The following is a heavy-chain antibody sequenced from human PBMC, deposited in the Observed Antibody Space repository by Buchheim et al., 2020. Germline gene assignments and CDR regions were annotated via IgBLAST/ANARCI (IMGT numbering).Heavy chain of an antibody. Sequence: EVQLLESGGGLVQPGGSLRLSCAASGFTFSSYAMSWVRQAPGKGLEWVSAISGSGGSTYYADSVKGRFTISRDNSKNTPYLQMNRLRAEGTAVYYCAKSGLYSGYDCFSHFDYWGQGTL. V-gene: IGHV3-23*01. CDR1: GFTFSSYA. CDR2: ISGSGGST. CDR3: AKSGLYSGYDCFSHFDY. J-gene: IGHJ4*02. D-gene: IGHD5-12*01.